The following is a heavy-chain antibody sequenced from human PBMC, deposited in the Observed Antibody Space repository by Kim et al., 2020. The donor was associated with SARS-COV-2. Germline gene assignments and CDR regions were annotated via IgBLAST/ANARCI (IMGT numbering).Heavy chain of an antibody. V-gene: IGHV4-39*01. CDR3: ASLSTYTTVAGTGDYFDY. Sequence: KSRVTISVDTSKNQFSLKLSSVTAADTAVYYCASLSTYTTVAGTGDYFDYWGQGTLVTVSS. D-gene: IGHD6-19*01. J-gene: IGHJ4*02.